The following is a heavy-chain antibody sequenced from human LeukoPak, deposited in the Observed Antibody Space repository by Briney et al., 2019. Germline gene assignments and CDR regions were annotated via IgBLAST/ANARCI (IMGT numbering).Heavy chain of an antibody. CDR1: RGTFSSYA. D-gene: IGHD5-18*01. CDR3: ANSYGYNWFDP. Sequence: ASVKVSGKASRGTFSSYAISWVRQAPGQGLEWWVGIIPIFGTANFAQLFQWTLTITMDEATSTAYMELSSLRSEDTAVYYCANSYGYNWFDPWGQGTLVTVSS. V-gene: IGHV1-69*05. J-gene: IGHJ5*02. CDR2: IIPIFGTA.